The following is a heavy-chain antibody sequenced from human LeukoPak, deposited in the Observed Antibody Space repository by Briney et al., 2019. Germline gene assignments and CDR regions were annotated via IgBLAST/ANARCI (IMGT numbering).Heavy chain of an antibody. CDR1: GFTFSSYW. J-gene: IGHJ4*02. D-gene: IGHD4-17*01. V-gene: IGHV3-7*01. Sequence: GGSLRLSCAASGFTFSSYWMSWVRQAPGKGLEWVANIKQDGSEKYYVDSVKGRFTISRDNAKNSLYLQMNSLRAEDTAVYYCARAPTVTSLGGDFDYWGQGTLVTVSS. CDR3: ARAPTVTSLGGDFDY. CDR2: IKQDGSEK.